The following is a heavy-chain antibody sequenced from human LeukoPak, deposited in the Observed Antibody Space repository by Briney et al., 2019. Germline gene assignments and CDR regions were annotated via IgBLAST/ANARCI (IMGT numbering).Heavy chain of an antibody. CDR1: GGSISSSSYY. CDR3: ARDHVRDSSGY. V-gene: IGHV4-39*07. Sequence: PSETLSLTCTVSGGSISSSSYYWGWIRQPPGKGLEWIGSIYYSGSTYYNPSLKSRVTISVDTSKNQFSLKLSSVTAADTAVYYCARDHVRDSSGYWGQGTLVTVSS. D-gene: IGHD3-22*01. J-gene: IGHJ4*02. CDR2: IYYSGST.